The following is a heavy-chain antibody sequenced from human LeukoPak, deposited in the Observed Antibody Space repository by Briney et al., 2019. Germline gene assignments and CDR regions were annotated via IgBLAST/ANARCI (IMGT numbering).Heavy chain of an antibody. V-gene: IGHV1-69*13. D-gene: IGHD2-2*01. J-gene: IGHJ4*02. CDR3: ASGYCSSTSCYFQFGYFDY. CDR2: IIPIFGTA. CDR1: GLTFSTYA. Sequence: SVKVSCNTSGLTFSTYAFTWVRQAPGQGLEWMGGIIPIFGTANYAQKFQGRVTITADESTSTAYMELSSLRSEDTAVYYCASGYCSSTSCYFQFGYFDYWGQGTLVTVSS.